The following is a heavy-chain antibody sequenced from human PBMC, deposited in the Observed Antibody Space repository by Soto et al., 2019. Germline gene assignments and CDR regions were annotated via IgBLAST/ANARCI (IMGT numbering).Heavy chain of an antibody. CDR3: ARDLSRYDFWSGYSYYYGMDV. CDR1: GYTFTSYY. CDR2: INPSGGST. D-gene: IGHD3-3*01. Sequence: ASVKVSCKXSGYTFTSYYMHWVRQAPGQGREWMGIINPSGGSTSYAQKFQGRVTMTRDTSTSTVYMELSSLRSEDTAVYYCARDLSRYDFWSGYSYYYGMDVWGQGTTVTVSS. V-gene: IGHV1-46*01. J-gene: IGHJ6*02.